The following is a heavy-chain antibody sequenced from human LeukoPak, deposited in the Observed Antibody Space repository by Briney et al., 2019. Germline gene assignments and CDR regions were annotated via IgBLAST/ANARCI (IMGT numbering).Heavy chain of an antibody. CDR3: ARDSYYFDTFKNDYYYYMDV. Sequence: TTSETLSLTCTVSGGSISGNYWSWIRQPPGKGLEWIGYIYYTGSTNYNPSLKSRVTISVDTSKNQFSLRLSSVTAADTAVYYCARDSYYFDTFKNDYYYYMDVWGKGTTVTVSS. J-gene: IGHJ6*03. D-gene: IGHD3-22*01. CDR1: GGSISGNY. V-gene: IGHV4-59*01. CDR2: IYYTGST.